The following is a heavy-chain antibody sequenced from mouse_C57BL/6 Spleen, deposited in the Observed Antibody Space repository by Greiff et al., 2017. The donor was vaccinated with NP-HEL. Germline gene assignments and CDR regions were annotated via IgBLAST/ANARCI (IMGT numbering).Heavy chain of an antibody. J-gene: IGHJ4*01. Sequence: QVQLKQPGAELVRPGSSVKLSCKASGYTFTSYWMDWVKQRPGQGLEWIGNIYPSDSETHYNQKFKDKATLTVDKSSSTAYMQLSSLTSEDSAVYYCALYDYYAMDYWGQGTSVTVSS. D-gene: IGHD2-3*01. CDR2: IYPSDSET. V-gene: IGHV1-61*01. CDR3: ALYDYYAMDY. CDR1: GYTFTSYW.